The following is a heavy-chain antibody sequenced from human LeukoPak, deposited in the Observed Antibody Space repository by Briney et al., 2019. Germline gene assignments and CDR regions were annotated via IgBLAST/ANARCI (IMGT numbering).Heavy chain of an antibody. J-gene: IGHJ4*02. V-gene: IGHV3-23*01. D-gene: IGHD4-17*01. CDR3: AKLFDYGDTRDYLDY. CDR2: ISGSGDST. Sequence: GRSLRLSCAASGFTFSNYAMRWVRQAPGKRLDWVSGISGSGDSTYYADSVKGRFTISRANSKKTLYLQMNSLRAEDTAVYYCAKLFDYGDTRDYLDYGGEGTLVTVSS. CDR1: GFTFSNYA.